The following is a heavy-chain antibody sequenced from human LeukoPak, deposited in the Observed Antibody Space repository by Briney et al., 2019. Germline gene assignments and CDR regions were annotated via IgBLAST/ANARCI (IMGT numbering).Heavy chain of an antibody. CDR2: ISAYNGNT. J-gene: IGHJ6*02. CDR3: ARVFQPAARTRHYYYGMDV. Sequence: GASVKVSCKASGYTFTSYGISWVRQAPGQGLEWMGWISAYNGNTNYAQKLQGRVTMTTDTSTSTAYMELRSLRSDDTAVYYCARVFQPAARTRHYYYGMDVWGQGTTVTVSS. CDR1: GYTFTSYG. V-gene: IGHV1-18*01. D-gene: IGHD2-2*01.